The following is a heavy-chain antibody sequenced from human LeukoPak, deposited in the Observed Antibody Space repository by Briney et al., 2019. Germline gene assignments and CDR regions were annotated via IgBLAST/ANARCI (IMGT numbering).Heavy chain of an antibody. CDR1: GFTFSTYD. V-gene: IGHV3-23*01. CDR2: IGGSGSYT. Sequence: PGGSLRLSCAASGFTFSTYDMIWVRQAPGKGLEWVSVIGGSGSYTYYADSVKGRFTISRDNSKDTLYLQMNSLRAEDTAVYYCARGWYDYCGQGTLVTVSS. J-gene: IGHJ4*02. CDR3: ARGWYDY. D-gene: IGHD6-13*01.